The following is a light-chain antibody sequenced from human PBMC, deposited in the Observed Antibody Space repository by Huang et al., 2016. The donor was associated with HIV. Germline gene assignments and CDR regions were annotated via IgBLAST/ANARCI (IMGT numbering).Light chain of an antibody. CDR2: DTS. CDR3: QHYGSSSWT. V-gene: IGKV3-20*01. Sequence: PGQRVTLSCRASQTISTFLAWFQQKPGQAPRLLIYDTSTRATGIPDRLSGSGSGTDFALTIRRLDPEDFAVYYCQHYGSSSWTFGQGTKVEV. CDR1: QTISTF. J-gene: IGKJ1*01.